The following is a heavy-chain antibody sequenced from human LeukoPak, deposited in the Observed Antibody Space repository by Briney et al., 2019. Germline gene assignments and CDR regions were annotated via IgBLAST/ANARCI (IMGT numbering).Heavy chain of an antibody. D-gene: IGHD4-17*01. CDR1: GGSFSGYY. CDR3: ARLGGDGDYGLIEAYFDY. J-gene: IGHJ4*02. Sequence: PSETLSLTCAVYGGSFSGYYWSWIRQPPGKGLEWIGEINHSGSTNYNPSLKSRVTISVDTSKNQFSLKLSSVTAADTAVYYCARLGGDGDYGLIEAYFDYWGQGTLVTVSS. V-gene: IGHV4-34*01. CDR2: INHSGST.